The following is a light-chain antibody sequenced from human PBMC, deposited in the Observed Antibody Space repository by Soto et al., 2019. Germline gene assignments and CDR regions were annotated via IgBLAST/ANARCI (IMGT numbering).Light chain of an antibody. CDR3: QQLKSYTIT. V-gene: IGKV1-5*01. Sequence: RMTQSASPLSASVGDRFTITCLASQGVXSWLPWYQQKPGKAPKLLXDAASTLQRGGPSRLSGSGSGTDFTLTISSLQPEDFATYYCQQLKSYTITFGQGTRLEIK. CDR1: QGVXSW. J-gene: IGKJ5*01. CDR2: AAS.